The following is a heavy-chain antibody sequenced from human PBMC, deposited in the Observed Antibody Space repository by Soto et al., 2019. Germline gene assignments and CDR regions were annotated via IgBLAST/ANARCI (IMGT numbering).Heavy chain of an antibody. D-gene: IGHD2-15*01. V-gene: IGHV4-39*01. CDR1: GGSVSSGSYY. Sequence: QLQLQESGPGLVKPSETLSLTCTVSGGSVSSGSYYWGWIRQPPGKGLEWIGSIYYSGNTYYNPSLKSRVPISVDPSKNQFSLKLSSVTAADTAVYYCARHVGGYYSYMDVWGKGTTVTVSS. J-gene: IGHJ6*03. CDR3: ARHVGGYYSYMDV. CDR2: IYYSGNT.